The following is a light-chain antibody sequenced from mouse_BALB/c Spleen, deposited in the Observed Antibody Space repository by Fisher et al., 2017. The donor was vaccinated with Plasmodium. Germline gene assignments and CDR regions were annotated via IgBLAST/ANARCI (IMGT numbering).Light chain of an antibody. CDR2: KVS. CDR3: WQGTHLWT. CDR1: QSLVYSNGDTY. J-gene: IGKJ1*01. Sequence: DIVLTQTPLSLPVSHGDQASISCRSSQSLVYSNGDTYLHWYLQKPGQSPKLLIYKVSNRFSGVPDRFTGSGSGTDFTLKISRVEAEDLGLYYCWQGTHLWTFGGGTKLEIK. V-gene: IGKV1-110*01.